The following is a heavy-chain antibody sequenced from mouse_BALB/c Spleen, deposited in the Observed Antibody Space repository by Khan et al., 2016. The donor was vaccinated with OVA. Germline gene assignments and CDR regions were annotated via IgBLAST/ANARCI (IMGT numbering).Heavy chain of an antibody. CDR3: ARAYYRDDGYYAMDY. V-gene: IGHV2-6-4*01. CDR1: GFSLSRFN. J-gene: IGHJ4*01. CDR2: IWGGGGT. Sequence: QVQLKQSGPGLVAPSQSLSITCTVSGFSLSRFNIHWVRQPPGKGLEWLGMIWGGGGTDYNSTLKSRLSISKDNSKSQVFLKMNSLHTDDTAMYYCARAYYRDDGYYAMDYWGQGTSVTVSS. D-gene: IGHD2-14*01.